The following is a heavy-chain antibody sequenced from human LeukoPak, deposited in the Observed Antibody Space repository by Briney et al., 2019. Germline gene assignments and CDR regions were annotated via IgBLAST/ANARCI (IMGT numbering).Heavy chain of an antibody. V-gene: IGHV1-2*06. CDR1: GYTFTGYY. CDR3: ARTGGYSYGYDD. J-gene: IGHJ4*02. D-gene: IGHD5-18*01. CDR2: INPNSGGT. Sequence: ASVKVSCKASGYTFTGYYMHWVRQAPGQGLEWMGRINPNSGGTNYAQKFQGRVSMTRDTSISTAYMELSRLRSDDTAVYYCARTGGYSYGYDDWGQGTLVTVSS.